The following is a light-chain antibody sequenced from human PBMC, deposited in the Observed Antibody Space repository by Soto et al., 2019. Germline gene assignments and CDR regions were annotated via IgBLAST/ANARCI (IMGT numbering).Light chain of an antibody. CDR3: QQRSHWPPLT. J-gene: IGKJ4*01. CDR2: DAS. V-gene: IGKV3-11*01. Sequence: EIVLTQSPATLSMSPGESATLSCRASQSVSTYLAWYRQKPGQAPRLLIFDASNRASGIPSRFSGSGSGTNFTLTISRLEPEDFAVYFCQQRSHWPPLTFGGGTKVEIK. CDR1: QSVSTY.